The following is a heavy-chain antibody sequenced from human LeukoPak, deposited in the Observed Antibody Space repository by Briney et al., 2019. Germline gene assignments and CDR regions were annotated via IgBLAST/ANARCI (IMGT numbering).Heavy chain of an antibody. CDR3: AKDKAPGSWHTPSDF. CDR2: ISDSGDCT. Sequence: GSLRLSCAASWFTFRTYAMTWVRQAPGKGLEWVLGISDSGDCTDYAESVKGRFTLSRDNSKNTVFLQMNSLRADDTAKYYCAKDKAPGSWHTPSDFWGQGTLVTVSS. J-gene: IGHJ4*02. CDR1: WFTFRTYA. V-gene: IGHV3-23*01. D-gene: IGHD6-13*01.